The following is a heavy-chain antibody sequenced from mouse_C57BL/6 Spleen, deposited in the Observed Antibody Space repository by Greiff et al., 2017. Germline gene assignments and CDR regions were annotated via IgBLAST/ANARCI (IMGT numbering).Heavy chain of an antibody. J-gene: IGHJ4*01. CDR2: IDPETGGT. D-gene: IGHD2-4*01. V-gene: IGHV1-15*01. CDR1: GYTFTDYE. Sequence: QVQLKESGAELVRPGASVTLSCKASGYTFTDYEMHWVKQTPVHGLEWIGAIDPETGGTAYNQKFKGKAILTADKASSTAYMELRSLTSEDSAVYYCTRRRDYVWAMDYWGQGTSVTVSS. CDR3: TRRRDYVWAMDY.